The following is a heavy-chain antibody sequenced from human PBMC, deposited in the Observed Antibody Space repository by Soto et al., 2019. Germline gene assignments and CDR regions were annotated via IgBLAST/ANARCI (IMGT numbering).Heavy chain of an antibody. CDR2: FRSGSSSI. CDR3: ATDRFIEYLVGGLCYMDV. CDR1: GFSFGSYS. D-gene: IGHD3-3*01. V-gene: IGHV3-21*02. Sequence: EVQLVESGGGLVKPGGSLRLSCAASGFSFGSYSMTWVRQVPGKGLEWVSSFRSGSSSIYYADSVKGRFTISRDNAKNTLYLQMNSLRVEDTAVYYCATDRFIEYLVGGLCYMDVGCKWTTVTVSS. J-gene: IGHJ6*03.